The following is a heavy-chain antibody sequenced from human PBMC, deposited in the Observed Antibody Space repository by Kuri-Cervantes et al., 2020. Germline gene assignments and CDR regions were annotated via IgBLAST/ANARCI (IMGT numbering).Heavy chain of an antibody. CDR1: GYTFTSYY. D-gene: IGHD3-10*01. Sequence: ASVKVSCKASGYTFTSYYMHWVRQAPGQGLEWMGIINPSGGSPSYAHKFQGRVTMTRDTSISTAYMELSRLRSDDTAVYYCARDPTRYGSGSYLVFAFDIWGQGTMVTVSS. CDR3: ARDPTRYGSGSYLVFAFDI. J-gene: IGHJ3*02. V-gene: IGHV1-46*01. CDR2: INPSGGSP.